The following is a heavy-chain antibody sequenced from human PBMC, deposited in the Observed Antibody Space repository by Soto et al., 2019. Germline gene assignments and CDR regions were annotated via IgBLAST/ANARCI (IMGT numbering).Heavy chain of an antibody. V-gene: IGHV4-34*01. D-gene: IGHD2-2*01. CDR1: GGSFSGYY. Sequence: PSETLSLTFAVYGGSFSGYYWSWIRQPPGKGLEWIGEINHSGSTNYNPSLKSRVTISVDTSKNQFSLKLSSVTAADTAVYYCARGPKPAASYYFDYWGQGTLVTVSS. CDR3: ARGPKPAASYYFDY. CDR2: INHSGST. J-gene: IGHJ4*02.